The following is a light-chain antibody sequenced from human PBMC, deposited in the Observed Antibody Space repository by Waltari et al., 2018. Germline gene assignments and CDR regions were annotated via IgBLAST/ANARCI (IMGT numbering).Light chain of an antibody. CDR1: SSDVGSYNY. J-gene: IGLJ2*01. V-gene: IGLV2-14*03. CDR3: SSYTPTSILV. CDR2: DVT. Sequence: QSALTQPASVSGSPGPSLTLSCSGTSSDVGSYNYVSWYQQPPRTPPKLLIYDVTKRPSGVSGRFSGSKSGNTASLTISGLQPEDEADYFCSSYTPTSILVFGGGTKLTV.